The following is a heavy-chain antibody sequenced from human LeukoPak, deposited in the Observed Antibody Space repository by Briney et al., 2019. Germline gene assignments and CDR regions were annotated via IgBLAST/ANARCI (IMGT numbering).Heavy chain of an antibody. Sequence: SVKVSCKASGGTFSSYAISWVRQAPGLGLEWMGGIIPIFGTANYAQKFQGRVTITTDESTSTAYMELSSLRSEDTAVYYCARVPSPGVRGVSIGNWFDPWGQGTLVTVSS. D-gene: IGHD3-10*01. J-gene: IGHJ5*02. CDR2: IIPIFGTA. CDR1: GGTFSSYA. V-gene: IGHV1-69*05. CDR3: ARVPSPGVRGVSIGNWFDP.